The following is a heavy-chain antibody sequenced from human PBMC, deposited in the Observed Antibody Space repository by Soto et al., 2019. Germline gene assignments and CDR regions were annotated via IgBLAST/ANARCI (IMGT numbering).Heavy chain of an antibody. V-gene: IGHV5-10-1*01. CDR2: IDPSDSYT. J-gene: IGHJ3*02. CDR3: ARSSSGYSAQDAFDI. CDR1: VYSFTSYW. Sequence: PGESLKISCKGSVYSFTSYWISWVRQMPGKGLEWMGSIDPSDSYTNYSPSFQCHVTISADKSISTAYLQWSSLKASDTAMYYCARSSSGYSAQDAFDIWGQGTMVTVSS. D-gene: IGHD3-22*01.